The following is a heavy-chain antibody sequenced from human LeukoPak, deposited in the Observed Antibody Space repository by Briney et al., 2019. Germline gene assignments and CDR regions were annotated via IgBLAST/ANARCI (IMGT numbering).Heavy chain of an antibody. V-gene: IGHV4-59*08. D-gene: IGHD6-19*01. CDR2: IYYGGST. CDR1: GGSISSYY. Sequence: PSETLSLTCTVSGGSISSYYWSWIRQPPGKGLEWIGYIYYGGSTNYNPSLKSRVTISVDTSKNQFSLKLSSVTAADTAVYYCASGGYSSGWYEVDWGQGTLVTVSS. CDR3: ASGGYSSGWYEVD. J-gene: IGHJ4*02.